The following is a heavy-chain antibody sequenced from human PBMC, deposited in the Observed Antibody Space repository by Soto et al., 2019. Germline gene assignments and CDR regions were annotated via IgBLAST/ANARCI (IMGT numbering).Heavy chain of an antibody. CDR2: IIPIFGTA. CDR1: GGTFSSYA. V-gene: IGHV1-69*13. Sequence: ASVKVSCKASGGTFSSYAISWVRQAPGQGLEWMGGIIPIFGTANYAQKFQGRVTFTADESTSTAYMELSSLRSEDTAVYYCARVSYDFWSGYRDTIISYYYYYGMDVWGQGTTVTVSS. CDR3: ARVSYDFWSGYRDTIISYYYYYGMDV. D-gene: IGHD3-3*01. J-gene: IGHJ6*02.